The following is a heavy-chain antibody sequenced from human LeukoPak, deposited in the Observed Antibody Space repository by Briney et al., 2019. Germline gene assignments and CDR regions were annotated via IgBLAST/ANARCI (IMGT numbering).Heavy chain of an antibody. CDR3: ARVSGFEYSSSPGAY. D-gene: IGHD6-6*01. J-gene: IGHJ4*02. Sequence: GASVNVSCKASGYTFTSYGISWVRQAPGQGLEWMGWISAYNGNTYYAQKFQGRVTMTTDTSTSTAYMELRSLRSDDTAVYYCARVSGFEYSSSPGAYWGQGTLVTVSS. CDR1: GYTFTSYG. V-gene: IGHV1-18*01. CDR2: ISAYNGNT.